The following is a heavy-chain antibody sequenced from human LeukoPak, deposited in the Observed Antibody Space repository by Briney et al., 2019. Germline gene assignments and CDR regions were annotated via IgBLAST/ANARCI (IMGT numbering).Heavy chain of an antibody. CDR1: GFSFTYG. Sequence: PGGSLRLSCAASGFSFTYGMSWVRQAPGKGLEWVSGIGGGDGRTYYADSLKGRFTISRDNSKNTLYLQMNSLRAEDTAVYYCAKDPHPYSSSWPIIYYFDYWGQGTLVTVSS. D-gene: IGHD6-13*01. V-gene: IGHV3-23*01. CDR3: AKDPHPYSSSWPIIYYFDY. J-gene: IGHJ4*02. CDR2: IGGGDGRT.